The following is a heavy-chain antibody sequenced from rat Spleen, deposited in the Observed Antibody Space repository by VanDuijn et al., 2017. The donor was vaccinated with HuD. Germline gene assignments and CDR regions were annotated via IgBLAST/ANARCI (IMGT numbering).Heavy chain of an antibody. CDR1: GFTLSNYD. CDR2: ISYDGSST. V-gene: IGHV5-29*01. Sequence: EVQLVESGGGLVQPGRSLRLSCAASGFTLSNYDMAWVRQAPTKGLEWVATISYDGSSTYYRDSVKGRFTISRDNAKSTLYLQMDSLRSEDTATYYCARRAEGIDYWGQGVMVTVSS. D-gene: IGHD1-11*01. J-gene: IGHJ2*01. CDR3: ARRAEGIDY.